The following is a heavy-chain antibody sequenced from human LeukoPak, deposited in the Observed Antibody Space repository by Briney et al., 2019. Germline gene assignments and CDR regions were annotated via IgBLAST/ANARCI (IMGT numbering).Heavy chain of an antibody. D-gene: IGHD2-2*01. CDR3: ARDSGVVPAAYYMDV. CDR2: INWNGGST. V-gene: IGHV3-20*01. CDR1: GFTFDDYG. Sequence: PGGSLRLSCVASGFTFDDYGMSWVRQAPGKGLEWVSGINWNGGSTGYADSVKGRFTISRDNAKNSLYLQMNSLRAEDTALYHCARDSGVVPAAYYMDVWGKGTTVTVSS. J-gene: IGHJ6*03.